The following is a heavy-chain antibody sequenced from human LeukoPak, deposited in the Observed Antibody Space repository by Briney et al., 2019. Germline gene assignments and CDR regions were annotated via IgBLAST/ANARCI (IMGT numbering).Heavy chain of an antibody. CDR1: GGSFSGYY. J-gene: IGHJ5*02. D-gene: IGHD6-25*01. V-gene: IGHV4-34*01. CDR3: ARGQGYSSDWNWFDP. CDR2: INHSGST. Sequence: SETLSLTCAVYGGSFSGYYWSWIRQPPGKGLEWIGEINHSGSTNYNPSLKSRVTISVDTSKNQFSLKLSSVTAADTAVYYCARGQGYSSDWNWFDPWGQGTLVTVSS.